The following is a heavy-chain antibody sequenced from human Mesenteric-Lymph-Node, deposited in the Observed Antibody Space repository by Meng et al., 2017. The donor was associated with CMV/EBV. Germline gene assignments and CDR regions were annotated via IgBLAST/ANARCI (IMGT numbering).Heavy chain of an antibody. CDR3: ARGDCSSTSCFQAAPYYYYGMDV. J-gene: IGHJ6*02. V-gene: IGHV1-69*10. Sequence: SVKVSCKASGGTFSSHAISWVRQAPGQGLEWMGGIIPILGIANYAQKFQGRVTITADKSTSTAYMELSSLRSEDTAVYYCARGDCSSTSCFQAAPYYYYGMDVWGQGTTVTVSS. CDR1: GGTFSSHA. CDR2: IIPILGIA. D-gene: IGHD2-2*01.